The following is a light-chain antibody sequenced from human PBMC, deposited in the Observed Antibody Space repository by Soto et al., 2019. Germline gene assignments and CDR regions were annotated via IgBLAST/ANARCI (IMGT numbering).Light chain of an antibody. Sequence: QSVVTQPASVSGSTGQSITVSCTGSGRDIGAYNYVSWYQQHPGKAPKLIIYGVKNRPSGVSNRFSASKSAFTASLTISGPQAEDEADYYCSSYTTSYFYVFGPGTKLTV. CDR2: GVK. J-gene: IGLJ1*01. V-gene: IGLV2-14*01. CDR1: GRDIGAYNY. CDR3: SSYTTSYFYV.